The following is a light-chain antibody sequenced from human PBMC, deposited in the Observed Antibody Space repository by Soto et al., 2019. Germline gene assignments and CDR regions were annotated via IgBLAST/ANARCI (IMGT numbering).Light chain of an antibody. CDR1: QSISTY. Sequence: EIVLTQSPATLSLSPGEIATLSCRASQSISTYLAWYQQKPGQAPRLLIYDVSKRAAGVPARFSGSGSGTDFTLTISSLEPEAFAVYYCQQRSNWPPGLTFGGGTKVEI. V-gene: IGKV3-11*01. J-gene: IGKJ4*01. CDR2: DVS. CDR3: QQRSNWPPGLT.